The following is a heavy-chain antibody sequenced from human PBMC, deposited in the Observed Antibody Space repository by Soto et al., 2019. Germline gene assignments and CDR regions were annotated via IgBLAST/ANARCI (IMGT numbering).Heavy chain of an antibody. D-gene: IGHD1-26*01. CDR1: GYTFTSYA. CDR2: INAGNGNT. Sequence: ASVKVSCKASGYTFTSYAMHWVRQAPGQRLEWMGWINAGNGNTKYSQKFQGRVTITRDTSASTAYMELSSLRSEDTAVYYCARLPARNRWELQEGTYWYFDLWGRGTLVTVSS. V-gene: IGHV1-3*01. J-gene: IGHJ2*01. CDR3: ARLPARNRWELQEGTYWYFDL.